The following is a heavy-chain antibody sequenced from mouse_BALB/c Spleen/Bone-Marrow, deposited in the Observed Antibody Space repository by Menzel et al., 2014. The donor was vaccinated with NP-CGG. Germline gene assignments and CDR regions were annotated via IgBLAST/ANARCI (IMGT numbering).Heavy chain of an antibody. J-gene: IGHJ1*01. CDR2: INPYNDGT. D-gene: IGHD2-13*01. CDR1: GYTFTSYV. V-gene: IGHV1-14*01. Sequence: EVQLQQSGPELVKPGASVKMSCKASGYTFTSYVMHWVKQKPGQGLEWIGYINPYNDGTKYNERFKGKATLTSDESSSTTYMELSSLTSEDSAVYYCARSLYGDDWYFDVWGAGTTVTISS. CDR3: ARSLYGDDWYFDV.